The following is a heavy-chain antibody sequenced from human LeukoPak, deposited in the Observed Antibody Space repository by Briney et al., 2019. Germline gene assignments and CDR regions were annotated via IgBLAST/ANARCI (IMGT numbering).Heavy chain of an antibody. J-gene: IGHJ6*02. CDR3: ARPGYCSGGSCYSDVGYYYYGMDV. Sequence: SGGSLRLSCAASGFTFSSYAMHWVRQAPGKGLEWVSYISSSSSTIYYADSVKGRFTISRDNAKNSLYLQMNSLRDEDTAVYYCARPGYCSGGSCYSDVGYYYYGMDVWGQGTTVTVSS. CDR2: ISSSSSTI. D-gene: IGHD2-15*01. CDR1: GFTFSSYA. V-gene: IGHV3-48*02.